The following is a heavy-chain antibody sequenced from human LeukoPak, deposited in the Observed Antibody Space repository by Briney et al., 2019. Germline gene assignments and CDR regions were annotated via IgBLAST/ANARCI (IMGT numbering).Heavy chain of an antibody. Sequence: GGSLRLSCAASGFTFSRYWMSWVRQAPGKGLEWVSAISGSGGSTYYADPVKGRFTISRDNSKNTLYLQMNSLRAEDTAVYYCAKALEEVGATFDYWGQGTLVTVSS. D-gene: IGHD1-26*01. CDR2: ISGSGGST. J-gene: IGHJ4*02. CDR3: AKALEEVGATFDY. CDR1: GFTFSRYW. V-gene: IGHV3-23*01.